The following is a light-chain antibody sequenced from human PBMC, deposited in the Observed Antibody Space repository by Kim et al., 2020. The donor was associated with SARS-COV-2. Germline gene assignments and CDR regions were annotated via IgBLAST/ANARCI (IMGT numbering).Light chain of an antibody. CDR2: EDD. CDR3: QSYNRDNVI. Sequence: GKTVTISCTRSSGSIDDNYVQWYQQRPGGVPTTVIYEDDQRPSGVSDRFSGSIDNSSNSASLTISGLRTGDEADYYCQSYNRDNVIFGGGTQLTVL. V-gene: IGLV6-57*03. CDR1: SGSIDDNY. J-gene: IGLJ2*01.